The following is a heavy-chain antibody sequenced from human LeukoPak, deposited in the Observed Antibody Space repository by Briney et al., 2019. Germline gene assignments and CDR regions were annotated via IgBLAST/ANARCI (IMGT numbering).Heavy chain of an antibody. Sequence: SQTLSLTCAVSGGSISSGGYSWSWIRQPPGKGLEWIGYIYHSGSTYYNPSLKSRVTISVDTSKNQFSLKLSSVTAADTAVYYCARHRRTGQLVLDYWGQGTLVTVSS. CDR2: IYHSGST. D-gene: IGHD6-6*01. CDR1: GGSISSGGYS. CDR3: ARHRRTGQLVLDY. V-gene: IGHV4-30-2*01. J-gene: IGHJ4*02.